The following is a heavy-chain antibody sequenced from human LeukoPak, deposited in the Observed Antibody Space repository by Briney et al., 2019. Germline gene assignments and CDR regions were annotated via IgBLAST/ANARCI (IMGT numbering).Heavy chain of an antibody. CDR2: ISGSGGST. CDR3: ARVTSRFSQPGAWYFDL. V-gene: IGHV3-21*01. CDR1: EFTISSYG. Sequence: GGCLRLSCAASEFTISSYGMSWVRQAPGKGLEWVASISGSGGSTQYADSVQGRFAISRDNAKNSLYLQMNSLRAEDTAVYYCARVTSRFSQPGAWYFDLWGRGTLVTVSS. D-gene: IGHD2-2*01. J-gene: IGHJ2*01.